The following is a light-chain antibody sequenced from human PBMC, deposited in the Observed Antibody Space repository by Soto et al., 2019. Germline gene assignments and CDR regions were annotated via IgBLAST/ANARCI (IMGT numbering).Light chain of an antibody. CDR1: EDINGW. J-gene: IGKJ4*01. Sequence: DVQMTQSPSSLSASVGDRVTITCRASEDINGWLAWYQQKPGTAPKSLIYAASILQTGVPSRFSGSGSGTAFTLTISSLQPEDSATYYCQQYNIYPLTFGGGTKVEIK. V-gene: IGKV1D-16*01. CDR3: QQYNIYPLT. CDR2: AAS.